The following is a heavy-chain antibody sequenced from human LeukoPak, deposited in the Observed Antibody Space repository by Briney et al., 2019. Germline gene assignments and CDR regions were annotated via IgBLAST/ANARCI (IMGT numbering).Heavy chain of an antibody. CDR3: AKGGGHCGGDCYYYFDC. CDR1: GFIFSDYY. Sequence: GGSLRLSCAASGFIFSDYYMSWIRQAPGKGLEWVSYISSSGSTIYNADSVKGRFTISRDNSKNALYQQMDSLRPEDTAVYYCAKGGGHCGGDCYYYFDCWGQGTLVTVSS. J-gene: IGHJ4*02. V-gene: IGHV3-11*01. D-gene: IGHD2-21*02. CDR2: ISSSGSTI.